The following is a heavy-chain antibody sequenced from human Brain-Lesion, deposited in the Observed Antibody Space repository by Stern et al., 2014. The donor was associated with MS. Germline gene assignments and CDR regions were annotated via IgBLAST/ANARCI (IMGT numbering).Heavy chain of an antibody. V-gene: IGHV1-2*02. CDR2: INPNTGGP. CDR3: ARDQRGITIFGVVTDYYYLGMDV. D-gene: IGHD3-3*01. Sequence: VHLVESGAEVKKPGASVKVSCKTSGYIFTGYYIHWVRQAPGKGLEWMAWINPNTGGPKYAQKFQGRVTMSRDTSISTAYVELSSLTSDDTAVYYCARDQRGITIFGVVTDYYYLGMDVWGQGTTVTVSS. J-gene: IGHJ6*02. CDR1: GYIFTGYY.